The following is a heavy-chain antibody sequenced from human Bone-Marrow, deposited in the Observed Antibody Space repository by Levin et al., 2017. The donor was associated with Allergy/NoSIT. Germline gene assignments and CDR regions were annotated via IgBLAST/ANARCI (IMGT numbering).Heavy chain of an antibody. J-gene: IGHJ6*02. CDR2: ISYDGSNK. CDR3: AKDGREDPDIVVVPAAPSRAPLYYYYYGMDV. V-gene: IGHV3-30*18. Sequence: GESLKISCAASGFTFSSYGMHWVRQAPGKGLEWVAVISYDGSNKYYADSVKGRFTISRDNSKNTLYLQMNSLRAEDTAVYYCAKDGREDPDIVVVPAAPSRAPLYYYYYGMDVWGQGTTVTVSS. CDR1: GFTFSSYG. D-gene: IGHD2-2*01.